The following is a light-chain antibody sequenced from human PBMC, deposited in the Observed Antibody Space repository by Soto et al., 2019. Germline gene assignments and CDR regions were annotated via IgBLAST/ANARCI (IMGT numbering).Light chain of an antibody. Sequence: EVVMTQSPATLSVSPGERATLSCRASQRVSSNLAWYQQKPGQAPRLLIYGASTRATGLPARFSGSGSGTECTLTISSLQSEDFAVYYCQQYNNWPYTFGQGTKLDIK. J-gene: IGKJ2*01. CDR2: GAS. CDR3: QQYNNWPYT. V-gene: IGKV3-15*01. CDR1: QRVSSN.